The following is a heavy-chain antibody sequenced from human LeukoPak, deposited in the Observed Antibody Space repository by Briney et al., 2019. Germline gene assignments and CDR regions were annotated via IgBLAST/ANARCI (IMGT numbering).Heavy chain of an antibody. V-gene: IGHV1-8*03. CDR2: MNPNSGDT. CDR1: GYTLTSYD. CDR3: ARSGSG. D-gene: IGHD5-12*01. Sequence: ASVKVSCKASGYTLTSYDISWVRQATGQGPEWMGYMNPNSGDTGSAQKFQGRVTITRDSSISTVYMELSSLRSEDTAVYYCARSGSGWGQGTLVTVSS. J-gene: IGHJ4*02.